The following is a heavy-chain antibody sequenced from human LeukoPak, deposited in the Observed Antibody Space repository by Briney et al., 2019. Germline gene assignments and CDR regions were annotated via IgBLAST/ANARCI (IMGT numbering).Heavy chain of an antibody. J-gene: IGHJ6*03. CDR1: GGSMRNENYD. V-gene: IGHV4-39*01. CDR2: IFYSGSA. CDR3: ARHFHYDFWSGYYRQNRQNRDHYYYMDV. D-gene: IGHD3-3*01. Sequence: SETLSLTCTISGGSMRNENYDWGWIRQPPGKGLEWIGSIFYSGSADYNPSLQSRVTMSIETSNNQLSLKQSSVTAADTAVYYCARHFHYDFWSGYYRQNRQNRDHYYYMDVWGKGTTVTVSS.